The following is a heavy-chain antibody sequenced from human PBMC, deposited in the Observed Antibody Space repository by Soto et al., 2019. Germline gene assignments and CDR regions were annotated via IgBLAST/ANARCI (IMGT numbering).Heavy chain of an antibody. V-gene: IGHV3-7*01. CDR1: GFTFSSYW. CDR2: IKQDGSEK. D-gene: IGHD3-3*01. Sequence: EVQLVESGGGLVQPGGSLRLSCAASGFTFSSYWMSWVRQAPGKGLEWVANIKQDGSEKYYVDSVKGRFTISRDNAKNPLYLQMNSLRAEDTAVYYCARDHAEDFWSGYTSLPDAFDIWGQGTMVTVSS. J-gene: IGHJ3*02. CDR3: ARDHAEDFWSGYTSLPDAFDI.